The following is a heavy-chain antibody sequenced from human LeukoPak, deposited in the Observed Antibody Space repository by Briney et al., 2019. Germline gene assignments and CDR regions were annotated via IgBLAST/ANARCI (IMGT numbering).Heavy chain of an antibody. CDR3: ARVAAAAASPENAFDI. CDR2: IYTSGST. V-gene: IGHV4-61*02. Sequence: SQTLSLTCTVSGGSVNSGNYYWTWIRQPAGKRLEWIGRIYTSGSTNYNPSLKSRVTISIDASKNQFSLRLSSVTAADTAVYYCARVAAAAASPENAFDIWGQGTMVTVSS. CDR1: GGSVNSGNYY. J-gene: IGHJ3*02. D-gene: IGHD6-13*01.